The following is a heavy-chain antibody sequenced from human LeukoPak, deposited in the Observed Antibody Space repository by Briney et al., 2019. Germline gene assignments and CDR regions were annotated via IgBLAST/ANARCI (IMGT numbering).Heavy chain of an antibody. V-gene: IGHV4-39*01. D-gene: IGHD1-1*01. J-gene: IGHJ5*02. CDR1: GGSISSSSHS. Sequence: SETLSLTCTVSGGSISSSSHSWGWIRQPPGKGQEWTGTIYYTGRTYYNPSLESRLTISVDTSKNQFSLKLTSVTAADTAIYYCAQSLGSGNWIGNWFDPWGQGTLVTVSS. CDR2: IYYTGRT. CDR3: AQSLGSGNWIGNWFDP.